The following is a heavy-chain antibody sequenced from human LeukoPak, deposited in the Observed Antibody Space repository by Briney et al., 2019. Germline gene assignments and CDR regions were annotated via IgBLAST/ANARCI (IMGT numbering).Heavy chain of an antibody. CDR3: ARDPRGYSYGYWYFDL. J-gene: IGHJ2*01. D-gene: IGHD5-18*01. CDR2: ICGRGITT. V-gene: IGHV3-48*03. Sequence: GGSLRLSCEASGFTFSGYEMNWVRQAPGKGLEWISYICGRGITTFFADSVKGRFTISRDNAKNSLYLQMNSLRAEDTALYYCARDPRGYSYGYWYFDLWGRGTLVTVSS. CDR1: GFTFSGYE.